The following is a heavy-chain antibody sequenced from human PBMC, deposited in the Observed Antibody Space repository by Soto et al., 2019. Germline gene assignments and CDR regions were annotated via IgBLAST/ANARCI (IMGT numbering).Heavy chain of an antibody. CDR1: GGSFSGYY. J-gene: IGHJ4*02. Sequence: SETLSLTCAVYGGSFSGYYWSWIRQPPGKGLEWIGEINHSGSTNYNPSLKSRVTISVDTSKNQFSLKLSSVTAADTAVFYFARGLRRYCSSTSCYVFDYWGQGTLVTVSS. CDR3: ARGLRRYCSSTSCYVFDY. D-gene: IGHD2-2*01. CDR2: INHSGST. V-gene: IGHV4-34*01.